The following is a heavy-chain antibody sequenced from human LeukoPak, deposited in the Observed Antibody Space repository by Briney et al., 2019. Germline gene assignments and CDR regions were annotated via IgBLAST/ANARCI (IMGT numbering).Heavy chain of an antibody. V-gene: IGHV5-51*01. CDR1: GYSFTSYW. CDR2: IYPGDSDT. Sequence: GESLKISCKCSGYSFTSYWIGWVRQMPGKGLEWMGIIYPGDSDTRYSPSFQGQVTISADKSISTAYLQWSSLKASDTAMYYCARDSSSWYSYYYGMDVWGQGTTVTVSS. D-gene: IGHD6-13*01. CDR3: ARDSSSWYSYYYGMDV. J-gene: IGHJ6*02.